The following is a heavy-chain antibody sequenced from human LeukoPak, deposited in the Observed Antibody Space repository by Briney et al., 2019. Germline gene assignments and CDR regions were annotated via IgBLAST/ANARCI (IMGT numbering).Heavy chain of an antibody. CDR3: AREPYDFWSGYYFLYGMDV. D-gene: IGHD3-3*01. V-gene: IGHV1-18*01. CDR2: ISAYNGNT. J-gene: IGHJ6*02. Sequence: GASVKVSCKASGYTFTSYGISWVRQAPGQGLEWMGWISAYNGNTNYAQELQGRVTMTTDTSTSTAYMELRSLRSDDTAVYCCAREPYDFWSGYYFLYGMDVWGQGTTVTVSS. CDR1: GYTFTSYG.